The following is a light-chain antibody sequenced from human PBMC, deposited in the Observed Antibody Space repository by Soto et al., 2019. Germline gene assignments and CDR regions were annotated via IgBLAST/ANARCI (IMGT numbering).Light chain of an antibody. CDR3: QQSFDSPHT. J-gene: IGKJ2*01. CDR1: QTISDS. V-gene: IGKV1-39*01. Sequence: DIQMTQSPSSLSASVGDRVTITCRSSQTISDSLNWYQQKPGTAPKLLIFTASSLQSGVPSRFSGSGSETEFTLTISSLQPEDCATYYCQQSFDSPHTFGQGTKLEIK. CDR2: TAS.